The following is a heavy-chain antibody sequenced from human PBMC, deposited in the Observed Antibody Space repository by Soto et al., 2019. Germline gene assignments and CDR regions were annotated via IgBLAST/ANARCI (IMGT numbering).Heavy chain of an antibody. Sequence: QVQLVQSGAEVKKPGSSVKVSCKASGDTFNFYTINWVRQAPGLGLEWMGRFNPILSFSNSALKFQGRVPXTXDXXTSTAYMVLSSLRSEDTAIYYCATRFGSGSRAFDYWGQGALVTVSS. J-gene: IGHJ4*02. CDR1: GDTFNFYT. CDR3: ATRFGSGSRAFDY. V-gene: IGHV1-69*02. CDR2: FNPILSFS. D-gene: IGHD3-10*01.